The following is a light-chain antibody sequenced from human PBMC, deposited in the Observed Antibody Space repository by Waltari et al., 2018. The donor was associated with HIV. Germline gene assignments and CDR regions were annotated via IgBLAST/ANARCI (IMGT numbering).Light chain of an antibody. V-gene: IGLV1-51*01. Sequence: SVLPQPPSVSAAPGQKVPISSSGRNSTIGTNYVPWYQQLPETAPKLLIYDNNKRPAGIPDRFSGSKSGTSATLGITGLQTGDEADYYCGTWDSSLSAGVFGGGTKLTVL. CDR3: GTWDSSLSAGV. CDR2: DNN. J-gene: IGLJ2*01. CDR1: NSTIGTNY.